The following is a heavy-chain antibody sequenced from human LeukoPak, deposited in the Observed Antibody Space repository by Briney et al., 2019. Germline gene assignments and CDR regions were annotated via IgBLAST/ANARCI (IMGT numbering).Heavy chain of an antibody. V-gene: IGHV4-59*01. D-gene: IGHD3-10*01. J-gene: IGHJ3*02. CDR2: IYDSGST. Sequence: SETLSLTCTVSGGSIRSYYWNWIRQPPGKGLEWIGYIYDSGSTNYNPSLKSRVTISVDMSKNQFSLKVSSVTAADTAVYYCARGLGYGSGSYYLGFDMWGQGTMVTVSS. CDR1: GGSIRSYY. CDR3: ARGLGYGSGSYYLGFDM.